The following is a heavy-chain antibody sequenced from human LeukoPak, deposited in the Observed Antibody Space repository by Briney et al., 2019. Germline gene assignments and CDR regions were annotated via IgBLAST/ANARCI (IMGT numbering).Heavy chain of an antibody. D-gene: IGHD2-2*01. J-gene: IGHJ3*02. V-gene: IGHV3-23*01. CDR3: AKISFSSTSRMGAFDI. CDR2: ISGSGGST. Sequence: GGSLRLSCAASGFTFSSYAMSWVRQAPGKGLEWVSAISGSGGSTYYADSVKGRFTISRDNSKNTLYLQMNSLRAEDTAVYYCAKISFSSTSRMGAFDIWGQGTMVTVSS. CDR1: GFTFSSYA.